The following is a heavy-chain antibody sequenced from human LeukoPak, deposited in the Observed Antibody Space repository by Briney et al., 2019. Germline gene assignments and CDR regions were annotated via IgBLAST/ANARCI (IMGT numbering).Heavy chain of an antibody. Sequence: ASVKVSCKASGYTFTGYYMHWVRQAPGQGLEWMGWINPNSGGTNYAQKFQGRVTMTRDTSISTAYMELSRLRSDDTAVYYCARLPLRRYSSSPGVDYWGQGTLVTVSS. CDR1: GYTFTGYY. D-gene: IGHD6-6*01. V-gene: IGHV1-2*02. J-gene: IGHJ4*02. CDR2: INPNSGGT. CDR3: ARLPLRRYSSSPGVDY.